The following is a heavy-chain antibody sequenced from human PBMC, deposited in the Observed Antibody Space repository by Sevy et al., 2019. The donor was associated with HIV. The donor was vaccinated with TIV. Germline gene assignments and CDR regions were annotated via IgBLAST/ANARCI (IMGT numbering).Heavy chain of an antibody. CDR3: AKPYDSSGYYYYYYYYGMDV. Sequence: GGSLRLSCAASGFTFSSYGMHWVRQAPGKGLEWMAVISYDGSNKYYADSVKGRFTISRDNSKNTLYLQMNSLRAEDTAVYYCAKPYDSSGYYYYYYYYGMDVWGQGTTVTVSS. CDR2: ISYDGSNK. D-gene: IGHD3-22*01. CDR1: GFTFSSYG. V-gene: IGHV3-30*18. J-gene: IGHJ6*02.